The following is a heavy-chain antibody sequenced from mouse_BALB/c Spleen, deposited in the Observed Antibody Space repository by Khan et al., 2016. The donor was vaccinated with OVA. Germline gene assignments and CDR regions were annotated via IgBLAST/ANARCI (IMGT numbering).Heavy chain of an antibody. D-gene: IGHD1-1*01. J-gene: IGHJ1*01. CDR3: ARSTISTWYFDV. CDR1: GFTFRSFG. Sequence: EVELVESGGGLVQPGGSRKLSCAASGFTFRSFGMHWVRQAPAKGLEWVAYISFGSATIYYADTVTGRFTISRDNPKNALFLQMTSLRSEDTAIYYGARSTISTWYFDVWGAGTTVTVSS. CDR2: ISFGSATI. V-gene: IGHV5-17*02.